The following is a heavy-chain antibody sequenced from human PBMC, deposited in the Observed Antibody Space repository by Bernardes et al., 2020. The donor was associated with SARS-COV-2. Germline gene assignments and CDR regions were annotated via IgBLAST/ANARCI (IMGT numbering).Heavy chain of an antibody. CDR3: AKRRVIGNWYFDL. D-gene: IGHD1-26*01. CDR2: ISDSGGET. V-gene: IGHV3-23*01. CDR1: GFTFSSYG. J-gene: IGHJ2*01. Sequence: GWSLILSCAASGFTFSSYGMFWVRQAPGKGLEWVSAISDSGGETFYADSMKGRFTISRDNSKNTLYLQMNSLRAEDTALYYCAKRRVIGNWYFDLWGRGTLVTVSS.